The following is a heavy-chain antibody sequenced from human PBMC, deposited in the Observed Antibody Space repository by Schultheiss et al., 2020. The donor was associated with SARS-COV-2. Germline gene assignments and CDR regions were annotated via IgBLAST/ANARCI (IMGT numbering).Heavy chain of an antibody. J-gene: IGHJ4*02. CDR3: ARGTVNMWGLD. D-gene: IGHD4-17*01. CDR2: IYYSGST. Sequence: GSLRLSCAASGFTCSTYAMSWVRQAPGKGLEWIGSIYYSGSTYYNPSLKSRVTISVDTSKNQFSLKLNSVTAADTAVYYCARGTVNMWGLDWGQGTLVTVSS. V-gene: IGHV4-39*07. CDR1: GFTCSTYA.